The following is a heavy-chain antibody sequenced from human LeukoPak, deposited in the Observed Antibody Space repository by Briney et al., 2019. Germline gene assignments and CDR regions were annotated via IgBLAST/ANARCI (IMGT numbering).Heavy chain of an antibody. CDR3: VRGYGDFDY. CDR1: GFTLSGYS. CDR2: ISSSSDYI. J-gene: IGHJ4*02. Sequence: GGSLRLSCAASGFTLSGYSMNWVRQAPGKGLEWVSSISSSSDYIYYADSVKGRFTISRDNAKNSLSLQMNSLRAEDTAVYYCVRGYGDFDYWGQGTLVTVSS. V-gene: IGHV3-21*01. D-gene: IGHD4-17*01.